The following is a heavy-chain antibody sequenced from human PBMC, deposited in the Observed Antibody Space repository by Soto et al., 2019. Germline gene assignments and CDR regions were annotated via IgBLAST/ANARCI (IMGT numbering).Heavy chain of an antibody. J-gene: IGHJ6*02. D-gene: IGHD3-3*01. CDR3: ARVDFWSAPGAYYYYGMDV. CDR2: INPNSGGT. CDR1: GYTFTGYY. V-gene: IGHV1-2*02. Sequence: ASVKVSCKASGYTFTGYYMHWVRQAPGQGLEWMGWINPNSGGTNYAQKFQGRVTMTRDTSISTAYMELSRLRSDDTAVYYCARVDFWSAPGAYYYYGMDVWGQGTTVTVSS.